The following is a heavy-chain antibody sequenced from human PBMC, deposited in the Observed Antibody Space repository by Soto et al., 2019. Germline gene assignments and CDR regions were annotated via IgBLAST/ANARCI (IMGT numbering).Heavy chain of an antibody. CDR3: ATPSKYYYGSGRPSAFDI. V-gene: IGHV1-8*01. CDR1: GYTFTSYD. Sequence: ASVKVSCKASGYTFTSYDINWVRQATGQGLEWMGWMNPNSGNTGYAQKFQGRVTMTRNTSISTAYMELSSLRSEDTAVYYCATPSKYYYGSGRPSAFDIWGQGTMVTVS. D-gene: IGHD3-10*01. CDR2: MNPNSGNT. J-gene: IGHJ3*02.